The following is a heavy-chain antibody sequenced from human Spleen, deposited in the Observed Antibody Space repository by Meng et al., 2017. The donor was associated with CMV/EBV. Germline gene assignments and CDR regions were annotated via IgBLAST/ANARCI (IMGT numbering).Heavy chain of an antibody. CDR2: MNPNSGNA. V-gene: IGHV1-8*01. CDR1: GYTFTSYD. CDR3: ARDTVVDTPMVGGMDV. J-gene: IGHJ6*02. Sequence: ASVKVSCKASGYTFTSYDINWVRQATGQGLEWMGWMNPNSGNAGYAQKFQGRVTMTRNTSISTAYMELSSLRSEDTAVYYCARDTVVDTPMVGGMDVWGQGTTVTVSS. D-gene: IGHD5-18*01.